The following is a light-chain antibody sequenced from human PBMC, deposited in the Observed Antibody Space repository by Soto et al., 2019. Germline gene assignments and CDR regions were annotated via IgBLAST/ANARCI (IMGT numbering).Light chain of an antibody. J-gene: IGKJ5*01. CDR3: QQRSNWPRALT. CDR2: SAS. V-gene: IGKV1-6*01. CDR1: QDIRKD. Sequence: AIQMTQSPSSLSASVGDRVTITCRASQDIRKDLAWYQQKPGKAPQILIYSASTLQTGVASRFSGSGSATDFALTISSLEPEDFAIYYCQQRSNWPRALTFGGGTRLEI.